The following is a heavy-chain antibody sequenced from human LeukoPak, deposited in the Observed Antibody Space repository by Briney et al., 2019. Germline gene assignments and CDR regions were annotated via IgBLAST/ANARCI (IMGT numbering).Heavy chain of an antibody. J-gene: IGHJ6*02. Sequence: ASVEVSCMASGYTFTSYGIHWVRQAPGQGLEWMGWNSAYNGNTNYAQKFQGRVTMTTDTSTSTAYMEVRSLRSDDTAVFYCARGGCSGGTCYDPHYYYGMDVWGQGTTVTVSS. CDR3: ARGGCSGGTCYDPHYYYGMDV. CDR2: NSAYNGNT. D-gene: IGHD2-15*01. CDR1: GYTFTSYG. V-gene: IGHV1-18*01.